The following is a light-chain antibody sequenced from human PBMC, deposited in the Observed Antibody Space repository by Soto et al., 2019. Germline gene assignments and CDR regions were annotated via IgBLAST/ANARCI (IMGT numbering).Light chain of an antibody. CDR1: SSDVGAYKY. Sequence: QSALTQPPSASGSPGQSVTISCTGTSSDVGAYKYVSWYQQYRGKAPKLMIYEVSKWPSGVPDRFSGSKSGNTASLTVSGLQAEDEADDYCTSYVGSNIWVFGGGTKLTVL. CDR3: TSYVGSNIWV. CDR2: EVS. V-gene: IGLV2-8*01. J-gene: IGLJ3*02.